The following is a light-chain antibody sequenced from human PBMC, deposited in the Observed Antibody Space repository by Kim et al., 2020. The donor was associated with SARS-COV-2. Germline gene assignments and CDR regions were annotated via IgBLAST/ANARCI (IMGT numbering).Light chain of an antibody. Sequence: QPVLTQSPSASASLGASVKLTCTLSSGHSSYAIAWHQQQPEKGPRYLMKLNSDGSHSKGDGIPDRFSGSSSGAERYLTIYSLQSEDEADYYCQTWGTGIVVFGGGTQLTVL. V-gene: IGLV4-69*01. CDR3: QTWGTGIVV. CDR2: LNSDGSH. CDR1: SGHSSYA. J-gene: IGLJ2*01.